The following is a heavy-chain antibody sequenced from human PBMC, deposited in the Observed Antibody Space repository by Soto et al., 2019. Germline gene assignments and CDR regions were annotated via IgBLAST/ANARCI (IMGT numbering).Heavy chain of an antibody. D-gene: IGHD2-15*01. CDR2: VHDSGRS. V-gene: IGHV4-59*01. Sequence: QVQLQESGPGLVKPSETLSLTCIVSSDSITNYYWTWIRQPPGKGLEWIGYVHDSGRSNYNPSLKSRVKISVETSKKQFSLNRNSVSAADTAVYYCARVGGTRGWYWGQGTLVTVSS. CDR1: SDSITNYY. CDR3: ARVGGTRGWY. J-gene: IGHJ4*02.